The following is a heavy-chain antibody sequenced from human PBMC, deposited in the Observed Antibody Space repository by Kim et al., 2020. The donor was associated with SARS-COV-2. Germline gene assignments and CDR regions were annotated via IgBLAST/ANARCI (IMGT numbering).Heavy chain of an antibody. CDR2: GRNK. D-gene: IGHD1-26*01. V-gene: IGHV3-30*02. Sequence: GRNKTYADPGKGRFTISRDNSKNTLYLQMNSLRAEDTAVYYCAKQGGPVDYWGQGTLVTVSS. CDR3: AKQGGPVDY. J-gene: IGHJ4*02.